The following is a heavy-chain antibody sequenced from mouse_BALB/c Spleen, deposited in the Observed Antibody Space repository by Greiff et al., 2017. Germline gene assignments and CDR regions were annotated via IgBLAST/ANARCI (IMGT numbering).Heavy chain of an antibody. V-gene: IGHV14-1*02. CDR3: ARSHYGSRYFDY. CDR2: IDPENGNT. D-gene: IGHD2-2*01. CDR1: GFNIKDYY. J-gene: IGHJ2*01. Sequence: EVQLQQSGAELVRPGALVKLSCKASGFNIKDYYMHWVKQRPEQGLEWIGWIDPENGNTIYDPKFQGKASITADTSSNTAYLQLSSLTSEDTAVYYCARSHYGSRYFDYWGQGTTLTVSS.